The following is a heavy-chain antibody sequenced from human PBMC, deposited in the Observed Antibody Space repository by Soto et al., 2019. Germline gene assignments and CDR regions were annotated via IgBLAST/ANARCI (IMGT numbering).Heavy chain of an antibody. CDR2: INPNSGGT. D-gene: IGHD6-13*01. Sequence: ASVKVSCKASGYTFTGYYMHWVRRAPGQGLEWMGWINPNSGGTNYAQKFQGWVTMTRDTSISTAYMELSRLRSDDTAVYYCARSRRNLIAAAGYYYYYGMDVWGQGTTVTVSS. J-gene: IGHJ6*02. V-gene: IGHV1-2*04. CDR3: ARSRRNLIAAAGYYYYYGMDV. CDR1: GYTFTGYY.